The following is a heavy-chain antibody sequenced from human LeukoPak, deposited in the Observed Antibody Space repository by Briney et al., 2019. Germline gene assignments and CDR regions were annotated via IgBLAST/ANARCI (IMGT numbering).Heavy chain of an antibody. CDR2: IFSDGTT. CDR1: GFTVGSSF. CDR3: AKHYYDSGRWTFDI. D-gene: IGHD3-10*01. Sequence: KAGGSLRLSCAASGFTVGSSFMTWVRQAPGKGLQWVSVIFSDGTTYYTDSVKGRFTISRDNSKNTLYLQMNSLRAEDTAVYYCAKHYYDSGRWTFDIWGQGITVTVSS. V-gene: IGHV3-53*01. J-gene: IGHJ3*02.